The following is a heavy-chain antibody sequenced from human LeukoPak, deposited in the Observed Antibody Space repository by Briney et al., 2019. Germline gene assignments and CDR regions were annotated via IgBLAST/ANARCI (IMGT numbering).Heavy chain of an antibody. CDR2: MLDTVTT. D-gene: IGHD5-18*01. CDR1: GASMNTHY. Sequence: PSETLSLTCAVSGASMNTHYWSWIRQPPGKGLEWIGYMLDTVTTKDNPSLKSRFTLSADTSKNQFSLRLTSVTAADTAVYYCATIKRGNIFGYFDFWGQGIPVTVSS. CDR3: ATIKRGNIFGYFDF. J-gene: IGHJ4*02. V-gene: IGHV4-59*11.